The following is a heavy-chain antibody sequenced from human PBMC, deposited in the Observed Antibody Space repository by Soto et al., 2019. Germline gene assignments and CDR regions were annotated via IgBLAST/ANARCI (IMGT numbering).Heavy chain of an antibody. Sequence: SETLSLTCALSGGSISSGGYSWSWIRQPPGKGLEWIGYIYHSGSTYYNPSLKSRVTISVDRSKNQFSLKLSSVTAADTAVYYCAGGRSSGYYYSDYWGQGTLVTVSS. D-gene: IGHD3-22*01. CDR1: GGSISSGGYS. CDR2: IYHSGST. V-gene: IGHV4-30-2*01. J-gene: IGHJ4*02. CDR3: AGGRSSGYYYSDY.